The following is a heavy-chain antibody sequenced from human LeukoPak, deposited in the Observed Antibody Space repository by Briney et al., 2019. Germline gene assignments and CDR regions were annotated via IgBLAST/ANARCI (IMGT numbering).Heavy chain of an antibody. CDR1: GYTFTSYD. J-gene: IGHJ4*02. CDR2: MNPNSGNR. D-gene: IGHD2-15*01. CDR3: ARRHGRCSDGSCYYPDY. V-gene: IGHV1-8*01. Sequence: ASVNVSCKASGYTFTSYDINWVRQATGQGLEWMGWMNPNSGNRGYAQKFQGRVTMTRNSSITTAYMELSSLRSEDTAVYYCARRHGRCSDGSCYYPDYWGQGTLVTVSS.